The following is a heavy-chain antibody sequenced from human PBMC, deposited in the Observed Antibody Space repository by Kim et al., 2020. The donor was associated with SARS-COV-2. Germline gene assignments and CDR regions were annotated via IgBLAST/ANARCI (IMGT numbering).Heavy chain of an antibody. V-gene: IGHV4-59*08. Sequence: SETLSLTCTVSGGSISSYYWSWIRQPTGKGLEWIGYVYYSGSTNYNPSLKSRVTISVDTSKNQLSLNLTSVTAADTAVYYCARHAAPGNGRHFDSWAQGT. D-gene: IGHD6-13*01. CDR2: VYYSGST. CDR3: ARHAAPGNGRHFDS. J-gene: IGHJ4*02. CDR1: GGSISSYY.